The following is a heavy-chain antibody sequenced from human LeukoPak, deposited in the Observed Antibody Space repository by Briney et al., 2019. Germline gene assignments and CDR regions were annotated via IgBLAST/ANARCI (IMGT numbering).Heavy chain of an antibody. Sequence: ASVKVSCKASGGTFSSYAISWVRQAPGQGLEWMGRIIPILGIANYAQKFQGRVTITADKSTSTAYMELSSLRSEDTAVYYCAREVRMAGPIDYWGQGTLVTVSS. CDR3: AREVRMAGPIDY. D-gene: IGHD5-24*01. J-gene: IGHJ4*02. CDR1: GGTFSSYA. V-gene: IGHV1-69*04. CDR2: IIPILGIA.